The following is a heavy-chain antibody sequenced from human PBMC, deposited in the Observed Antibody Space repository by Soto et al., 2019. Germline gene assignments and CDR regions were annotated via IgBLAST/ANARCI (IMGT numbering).Heavy chain of an antibody. D-gene: IGHD3-22*01. V-gene: IGHV3-48*03. CDR1: RFTFSGFE. CDR3: ARDIGAYYYDSSGYYPGY. J-gene: IGHJ4*02. Sequence: PGGSLRLSCVASRFTFSGFEMSWVRQAPGKGLEWVSYISTSGATIYYADSVQGRFTISRDNAKNSLYLQMNSLRAEDTAVYYCARDIGAYYYDSSGYYPGYWGQGTLVTVS. CDR2: ISTSGATI.